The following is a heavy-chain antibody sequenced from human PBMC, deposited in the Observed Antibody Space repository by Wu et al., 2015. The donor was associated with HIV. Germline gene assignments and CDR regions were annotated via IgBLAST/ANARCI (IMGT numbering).Heavy chain of an antibody. V-gene: IGHV1-46*01. J-gene: IGHJ5*02. CDR2: INPSGGRT. D-gene: IGHD2-2*01. CDR1: GYRFTSYY. Sequence: QGQLVQSGAEVKKPGASVKVSCMASGYRFTSYYMHWVRQAPGQGLEWMGRINPSGGRTSYAQKFQGRVTLTRDTSTNTVYMELSSLRSEDTAVYYCARGGGSNTSCLSLTLXWLGFRPPWGHGNPGPPSP. CDR3: ARGGGSNTSCLSLTLXWLGFRPP.